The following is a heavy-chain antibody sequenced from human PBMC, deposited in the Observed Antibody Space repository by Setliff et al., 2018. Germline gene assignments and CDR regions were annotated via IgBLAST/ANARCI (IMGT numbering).Heavy chain of an antibody. D-gene: IGHD1-1*01. J-gene: IGHJ6*03. V-gene: IGHV3-23*01. CDR1: GFTFSSYA. CDR3: AKTRGSNWNFFYYMDV. Sequence: GSLRLSCAASGFTFSSYAVSWVRQAPGKGLEWVSAISAGGGSTYSADSVKGRFTISRDNSKNTLYLQVNSLRAEDTAVYYCAKTRGSNWNFFYYMDVWGKGTTVTVSS. CDR2: ISAGGGST.